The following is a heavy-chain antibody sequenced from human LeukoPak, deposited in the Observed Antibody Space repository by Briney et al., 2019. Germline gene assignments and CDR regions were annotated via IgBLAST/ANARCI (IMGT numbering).Heavy chain of an antibody. CDR3: ARALVPPYDYGSGELGY. J-gene: IGHJ4*02. D-gene: IGHD3-10*01. Sequence: RASVKVSCKASGYTFTSYYMHWVRQAPGQGLEWMGIIDPSGGSTSYAQKFQGRVTMTRDTSTSTVCMELSSLRSEDTAVYYCARALVPPYDYGSGELGYWGQGTLVTVSS. CDR2: IDPSGGST. CDR1: GYTFTSYY. V-gene: IGHV1-46*01.